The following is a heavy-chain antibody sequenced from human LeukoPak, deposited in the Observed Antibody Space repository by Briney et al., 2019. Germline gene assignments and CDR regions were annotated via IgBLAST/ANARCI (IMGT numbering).Heavy chain of an antibody. J-gene: IGHJ6*03. V-gene: IGHV4-4*07. CDR2: INTSGST. CDR1: GGSISNCY. CDR3: ARCLTKTYYYYYMDV. D-gene: IGHD3-9*01. Sequence: PSGTLSLTCTVSGGSISNCYWSWIRQPAGKGLEWIGRINTSGSTHYNSSLKSRVTMSVDSSKNQFSLKLGSVTAADTAVYYCARCLTKTYYYYYMDVWGKGTTVTVSS.